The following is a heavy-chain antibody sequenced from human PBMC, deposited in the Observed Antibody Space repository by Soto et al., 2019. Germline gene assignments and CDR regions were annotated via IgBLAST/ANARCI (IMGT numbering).Heavy chain of an antibody. D-gene: IGHD3-3*01. V-gene: IGHV3-23*01. CDR2: ISGSGGNT. J-gene: IGHJ5*02. CDR1: GFTFSTYA. Sequence: HPGGSLRLSCAASGFTFSTYAMSWVRQAPGKGLEWVSTISGSGGNTKYVDSVKGRFTISRDNSKNTLYLQMNSLRAEDTAVYYCAKDRVYDFGRFDPWGQGTLVTVSS. CDR3: AKDRVYDFGRFDP.